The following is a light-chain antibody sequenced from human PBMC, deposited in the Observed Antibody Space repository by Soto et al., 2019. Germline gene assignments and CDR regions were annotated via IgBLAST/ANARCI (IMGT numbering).Light chain of an antibody. CDR1: QSVSSSY. V-gene: IGKV3-20*01. J-gene: IGKJ3*01. Sequence: EIVLTQSPGTLSLSPGERATLSCRASQSVSSSYLAWYQQKPGQAPRLLIYGASSRATGIPDRFSGSGSGTDFTLTISRLEPEDFAVYYWQQYGSSPPITCGPGTKVDIK. CDR3: QQYGSSPPIT. CDR2: GAS.